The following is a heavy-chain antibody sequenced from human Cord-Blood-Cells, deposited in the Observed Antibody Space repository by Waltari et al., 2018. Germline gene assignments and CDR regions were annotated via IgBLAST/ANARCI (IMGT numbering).Heavy chain of an antibody. Sequence: QVQLQQWGAGLLKPSETLSLTCAVYGGSFSGYYWSWIRQPPGKGLEWIGEINHSGSTNYNPSLKIRVTISVDTSKNQFSLKLSSVTAADTAVYYCARRPYSSSRFDYWGQGTLVTVSS. CDR3: ARRPYSSSRFDY. V-gene: IGHV4-34*01. J-gene: IGHJ4*02. D-gene: IGHD6-6*01. CDR1: GGSFSGYY. CDR2: INHSGST.